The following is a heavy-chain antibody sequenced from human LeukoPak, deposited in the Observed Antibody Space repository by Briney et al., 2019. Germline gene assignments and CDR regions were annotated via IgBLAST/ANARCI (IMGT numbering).Heavy chain of an antibody. Sequence: SGPTLVNPTQTLTLTCTFSGFSLSTSGVGVGWIRQPPGKALEWLALIYWNDDKRYSPSLKSRLTITKDTSENQVVLTMTNMDPVDTATYYCAHIEFLTTGGAFDYWGQGTLVTVSS. D-gene: IGHD1-14*01. V-gene: IGHV2-5*01. CDR2: IYWNDDK. J-gene: IGHJ4*02. CDR1: GFSLSTSGVG. CDR3: AHIEFLTTGGAFDY.